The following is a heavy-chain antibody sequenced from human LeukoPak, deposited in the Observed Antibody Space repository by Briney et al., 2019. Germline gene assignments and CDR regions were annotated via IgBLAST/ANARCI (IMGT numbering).Heavy chain of an antibody. D-gene: IGHD2-2*01. J-gene: IGHJ3*02. CDR2: IYHSGST. CDR1: GGSFSGYY. V-gene: IGHV4-34*01. CDR3: ARGLPSAFDI. Sequence: SETLSLTCAVYGGSFSGYYWSWIRQPPGKGLEWIGYIYHSGSTYYNPSLKSRVTISVDRSKNQFSLKLSSVTAADTAVYYCARGLPSAFDIWGQGTMVTVSS.